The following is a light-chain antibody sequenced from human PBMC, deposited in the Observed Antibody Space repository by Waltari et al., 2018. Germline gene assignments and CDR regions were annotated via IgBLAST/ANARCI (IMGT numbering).Light chain of an antibody. J-gene: IGLJ1*01. CDR2: DVS. Sequence: QSALTQPASVSGSPGQSITISCTGTSSDVGGYNYVSWYQQHPGKAPKLMIYDVSNRPSGFSNRFSGSKSGNTASLTISGLQAEDEADYYCSSYTSSSKYVFGTGTKVTVL. CDR1: SSDVGGYNY. V-gene: IGLV2-14*03. CDR3: SSYTSSSKYV.